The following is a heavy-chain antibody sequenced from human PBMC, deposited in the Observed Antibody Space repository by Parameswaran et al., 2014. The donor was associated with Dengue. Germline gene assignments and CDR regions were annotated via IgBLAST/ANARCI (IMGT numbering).Heavy chain of an antibody. CDR3: ARDQRFSDFGVVIIWDY. J-gene: IGHJ4*02. D-gene: IGHD3-3*01. Sequence: WVRQAPGQGLEWMGWISAYNGNTNYAQKLQGRVTMTTDTSTSTAYMELRSLRSDDTAVYYCARDQRFSDFGVVIIWDYWGQGTLVTVSS. CDR2: ISAYNGNT. V-gene: IGHV1-18*01.